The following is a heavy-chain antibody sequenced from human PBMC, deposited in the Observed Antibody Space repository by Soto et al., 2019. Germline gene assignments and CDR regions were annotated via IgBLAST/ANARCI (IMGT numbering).Heavy chain of an antibody. V-gene: IGHV1-69*01. CDR3: ARDPYYYGSEGDYYYGMDV. D-gene: IGHD3-10*01. CDR2: IIPIFGTA. CDR1: GGTFSSYA. Sequence: QVQLVQSGAEVKKPGSSVKVSCKASGGTFSSYAISWVRQAPGQGLEWMGGIIPIFGTANYAQKFQGRVTITADESTSTAYMELSSLRSEDTAAYYCARDPYYYGSEGDYYYGMDVWGQGTTVTVSS. J-gene: IGHJ6*02.